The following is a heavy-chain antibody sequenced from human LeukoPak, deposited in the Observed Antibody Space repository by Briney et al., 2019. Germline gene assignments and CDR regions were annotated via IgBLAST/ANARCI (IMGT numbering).Heavy chain of an antibody. J-gene: IGHJ4*02. D-gene: IGHD3-3*01. CDR3: AREPNDFWSGYQIDY. CDR1: GFTFSSYW. CDR2: IKQDGSEK. Sequence: GGSLRLSCAASGFTFSSYWMSWVRQAPGKGLEWVANIKQDGSEKYYVDSVKGRSTISRDNAKNSLYLQMNSLRAEDTAVYYCAREPNDFWSGYQIDYWGQGTLVTVSS. V-gene: IGHV3-7*01.